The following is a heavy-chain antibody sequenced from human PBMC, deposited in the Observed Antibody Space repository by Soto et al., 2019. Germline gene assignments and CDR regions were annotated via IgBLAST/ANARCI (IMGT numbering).Heavy chain of an antibody. D-gene: IGHD5-12*01. CDR2: IKTKTDGETT. CDR3: TATKGAYSAYVSCDF. Sequence: EVQVVESGGGLVKPGGSLRLSCTTCGFIFKNAWMTWVRRAPGRGLEWIGRIKTKTDGETTDYASPMKGRFTISRDESRSTVFLQMTSLKAEDTDIYYCTATKGAYSAYVSCDFWGQGVLVTVSS. V-gene: IGHV3-15*01. CDR1: GFIFKNAW. J-gene: IGHJ4*02.